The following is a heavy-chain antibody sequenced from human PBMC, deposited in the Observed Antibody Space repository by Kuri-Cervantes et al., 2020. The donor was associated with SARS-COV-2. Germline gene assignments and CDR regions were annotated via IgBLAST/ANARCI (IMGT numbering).Heavy chain of an antibody. Sequence: SETLSLTCSVSGGPITCSYWSWPRQPPGKGLEWIGYVYYTGIINYNPSLKSRVSITIDTSKRQFSLKLASVTAADTGVYYCARVVDRGNNYIFDWFDPWGQGILVTVSS. CDR3: ARVVDRGNNYIFDWFDP. D-gene: IGHD5-24*01. V-gene: IGHV4-59*01. J-gene: IGHJ5*02. CDR1: GGPITCSY. CDR2: VYYTGII.